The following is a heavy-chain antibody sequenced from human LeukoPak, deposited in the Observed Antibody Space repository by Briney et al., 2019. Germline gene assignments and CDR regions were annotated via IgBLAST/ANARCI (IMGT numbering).Heavy chain of an antibody. D-gene: IGHD4-17*01. CDR1: GYSISSDYY. CDR2: VDPSGST. V-gene: IGHV4-38-2*01. Sequence: ETLSLTCAVSGYSISSDYYSGWIRQPPGKGLEWIGNVDPSGSTYYNPSLKSRATISLDTSKKQFSLKLTSVTAADTAVYYCATVGASHYGDWYFAYWGQGTLVTVSS. J-gene: IGHJ4*02. CDR3: ATVGASHYGDWYFAY.